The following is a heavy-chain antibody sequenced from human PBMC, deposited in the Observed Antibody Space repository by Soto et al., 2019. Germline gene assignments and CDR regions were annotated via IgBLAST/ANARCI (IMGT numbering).Heavy chain of an antibody. Sequence: QVQLQQWGAGLLKPSETLSLTCAVYGGSFSGYYWSWIRQPPGKGLEWIGEINHSGSTNYNPSLKSRVTISADTSKNQFSLKLSSVTAAATAVYYCARDGPGYYDILTGYPRTYYYYGMDVWCQGTTVTVSS. CDR2: INHSGST. CDR3: ARDGPGYYDILTGYPRTYYYYGMDV. V-gene: IGHV4-34*01. D-gene: IGHD3-9*01. J-gene: IGHJ6*02. CDR1: GGSFSGYY.